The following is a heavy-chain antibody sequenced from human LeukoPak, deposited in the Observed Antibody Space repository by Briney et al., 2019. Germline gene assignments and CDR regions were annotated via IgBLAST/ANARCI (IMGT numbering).Heavy chain of an antibody. CDR3: ARQWPYFDY. CDR2: VYTTGT. Sequence: PSETLSLTCTVSGGSISTYYWSWIRQPAGKGLEWIGHVYTTGTNYNPSLKSRVTMSVDTSKNQFSLRLSSVTAADTAVYYCARQWPYFDYWGQGTLVTVS. V-gene: IGHV4-4*07. J-gene: IGHJ4*02. D-gene: IGHD6-19*01. CDR1: GGSISTYY.